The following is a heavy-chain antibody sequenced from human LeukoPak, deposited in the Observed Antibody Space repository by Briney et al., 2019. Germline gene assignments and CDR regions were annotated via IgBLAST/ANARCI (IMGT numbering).Heavy chain of an antibody. CDR1: GFTFSSFA. CDR2: ISGSGYST. D-gene: IGHD5-18*01. J-gene: IGHJ4*02. CDR3: ARDRADVDTAMDFDY. V-gene: IGHV3-23*01. Sequence: QSGGSLRLSCAASGFTFSSFAMTWVRQAPGKGPEWVSAISGSGYSTYYADSVKGRFTISRANSGNTLSLQMNSLRAEDTAVYYCARDRADVDTAMDFDYWGQGTLVTVSS.